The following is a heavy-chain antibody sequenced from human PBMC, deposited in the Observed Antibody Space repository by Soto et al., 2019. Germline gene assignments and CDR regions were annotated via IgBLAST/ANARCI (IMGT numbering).Heavy chain of an antibody. J-gene: IGHJ6*02. CDR1: GFSLSDYA. D-gene: IGHD3-3*01. Sequence: PGGSLRLSCAASGFSLSDYAVNWVRQAPGKGLEWVSFISSDSRTIYYGDSVKGRFTVSRGNARNSVSLQMDSLRDEDTAVYYCARIKLVEWFFINVDVYDMDVWGQGTPVTVSS. CDR2: ISSDSRTI. CDR3: ARIKLVEWFFINVDVYDMDV. V-gene: IGHV3-48*02.